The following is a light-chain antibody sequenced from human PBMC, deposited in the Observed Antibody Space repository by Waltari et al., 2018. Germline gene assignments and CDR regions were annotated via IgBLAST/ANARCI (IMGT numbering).Light chain of an antibody. CDR1: QTVSNNY. CDR2: GAF. CDR3: QQYGDSPLT. V-gene: IGKV3-20*01. J-gene: IGKJ4*01. Sequence: ESVLTQSPGTLSLSQGDRATLSCRASQTVSNNYLAWYQQKPGQAPRLLIYGAFYRATGIPDRFSGSGSGTHFTLTISRLEPEDFAVYYCQQYGDSPLTFGGGTKVEIK.